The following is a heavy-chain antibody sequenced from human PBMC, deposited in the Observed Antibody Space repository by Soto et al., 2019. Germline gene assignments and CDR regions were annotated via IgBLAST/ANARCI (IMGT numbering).Heavy chain of an antibody. CDR3: ARRIPFGYGMDV. CDR1: GFTFSNYA. V-gene: IGHV3-64*01. Sequence: EVQLVESGAGLVQPGGSLRLCCAASGFTFSNYAMHWVRQAPGKGLECVSAITSNGGYTDYSSSVKGRFTISRDNSKNTLYLQMGSLRAEDMAVYSYARRIPFGYGMDVWGQGTTVTVS. CDR2: ITSNGGYT. D-gene: IGHD2-21*01. J-gene: IGHJ6*02.